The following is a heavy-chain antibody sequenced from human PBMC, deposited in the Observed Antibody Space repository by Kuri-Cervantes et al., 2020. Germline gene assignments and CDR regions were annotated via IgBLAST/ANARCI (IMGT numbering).Heavy chain of an antibody. CDR2: INHSGST. CDR1: GGSFSGYY. Sequence: SETLSLTCAVYGGSFSGYYWSWIRQPPGKGLEWIGEINHSGSTNYNPSLKSRVTISVDTSKNQFSLKLSSVTAADTAVYYCAALGYCSGGSCYGYYYYYYMDVWGKGTTVTVSS. J-gene: IGHJ6*03. CDR3: AALGYCSGGSCYGYYYYYYMDV. V-gene: IGHV4-34*01. D-gene: IGHD2-15*01.